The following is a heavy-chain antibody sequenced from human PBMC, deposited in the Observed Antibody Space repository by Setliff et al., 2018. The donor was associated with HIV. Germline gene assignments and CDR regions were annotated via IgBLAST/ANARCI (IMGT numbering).Heavy chain of an antibody. J-gene: IGHJ1*01. CDR1: GGSISSSSYY. D-gene: IGHD3-10*01. CDR3: ARDRNVNGPGSYYTAFFQH. Sequence: PSETLSLTCTVSGGSISSSSYYWGWIRQPPGKGLEWIGSIYYRGSTYYNPSLKSRVTISVDTSKNQFSLKLNSLRDEDTAVYYCARDRNVNGPGSYYTAFFQHWGQGALVTVSS. V-gene: IGHV4-39*02. CDR2: IYYRGST.